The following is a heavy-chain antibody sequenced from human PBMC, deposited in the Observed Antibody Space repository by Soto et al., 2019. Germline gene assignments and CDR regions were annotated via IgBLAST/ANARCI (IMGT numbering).Heavy chain of an antibody. V-gene: IGHV4-34*01. CDR1: GGSFSGYY. CDR2: INHSGRT. D-gene: IGHD2-8*02. CDR3: ARDKITGLFDY. Sequence: QVQLQQWGARLLKPSETLSLTCAVYGGSFSGYYWTWIRQPPGTGLEWIGEINHSGRTNYNPSLKSRVTISVDTSKNQFSLKLTSVIAADTAVYYCARDKITGLFDYWGQGTLVTVSS. J-gene: IGHJ4*02.